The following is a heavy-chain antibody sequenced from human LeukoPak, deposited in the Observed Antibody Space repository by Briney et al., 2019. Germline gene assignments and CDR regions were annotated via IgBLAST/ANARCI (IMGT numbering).Heavy chain of an antibody. CDR2: INYNGESI. CDR3: ARRATVTYHGLDV. CDR1: GFTFSSYE. J-gene: IGHJ6*02. V-gene: IGHV3-48*03. D-gene: IGHD4-17*01. Sequence: GGSLRLSCAPSGFTFSSYEMNWVRQAPGKGLEWLSYINYNGESIYYADSVKGRFTVSRGNARGSLYLQMNSLRGEDTAVYYCARRATVTYHGLDVWGQGTTVTVSS.